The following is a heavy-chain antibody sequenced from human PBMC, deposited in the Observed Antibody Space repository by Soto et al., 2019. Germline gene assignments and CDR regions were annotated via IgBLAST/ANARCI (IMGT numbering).Heavy chain of an antibody. Sequence: SVKVSCKXSGGTFSSYAISWVRPAPGQGLEWMGGIIPIFGTANYAQKFQGRVTITADKSTSTAYMELSSLRSEDTAVYYCARGLIFGVVGPDYWGQGTLVTVSS. CDR3: ARGLIFGVVGPDY. V-gene: IGHV1-69*06. J-gene: IGHJ4*02. D-gene: IGHD3-3*01. CDR1: GGTFSSYA. CDR2: IIPIFGTA.